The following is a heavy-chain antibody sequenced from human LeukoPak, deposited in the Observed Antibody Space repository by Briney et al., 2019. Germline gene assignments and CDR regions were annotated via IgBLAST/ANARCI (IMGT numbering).Heavy chain of an antibody. D-gene: IGHD5-24*01. V-gene: IGHV4-4*02. CDR2: IYHSGST. CDR1: GYSISSSNW. CDR3: ARLSPKRWLQSNSHYMDV. J-gene: IGHJ6*03. Sequence: PSETLSLTCTVSGYSISSSNWWSWVRQPPGKGLEWIGEIYHSGSTNYNPSLKSRVTISVDKSKDQFSLKLSSVTAADTAVYYCARLSPKRWLQSNSHYMDVWGKGTTVTISS.